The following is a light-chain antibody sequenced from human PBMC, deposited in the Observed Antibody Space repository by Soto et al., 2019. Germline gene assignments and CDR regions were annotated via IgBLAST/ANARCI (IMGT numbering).Light chain of an antibody. CDR2: AAS. V-gene: IGKV1-39*01. J-gene: IGKJ1*01. CDR1: QSISSN. CDR3: QQSYSTPPET. Sequence: DIQMTQSPSSLSASVGDRVTITCRASQSISSNLNWYQQKPGKVPKLLIYAASNLQGGVPSRFSGSGSGTDFTLTITSLQPEDFATYYCQQSYSTPPETFGQGTKVEIK.